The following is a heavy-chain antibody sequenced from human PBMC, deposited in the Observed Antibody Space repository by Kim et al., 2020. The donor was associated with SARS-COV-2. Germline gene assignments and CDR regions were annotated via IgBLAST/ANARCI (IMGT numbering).Heavy chain of an antibody. J-gene: IGHJ4*02. V-gene: IGHV4-31*03. CDR3: ARGRIMITFGGVTPDALGG. Sequence: SETLSLTCTVSGGSISSGGYYWSWIRQHPGKGLEWIGYIYYSGSTYYNPSLKSRVTISVDTSKNQFSLKLSSVTAADTAVYYCARGRIMITFGGVTPDALGGWGQGTLVTVSS. CDR2: IYYSGST. CDR1: GGSISSGGYY. D-gene: IGHD3-16*01.